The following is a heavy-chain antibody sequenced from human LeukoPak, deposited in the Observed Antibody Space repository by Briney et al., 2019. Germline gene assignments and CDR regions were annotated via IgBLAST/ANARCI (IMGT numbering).Heavy chain of an antibody. J-gene: IGHJ4*02. CDR2: ISGSGGST. Sequence: PGGSLRLSCAASGFTFSSYAMSWVRQAPGKGLEWVSAISGSGGSTYYADSVKGRFTISRDNSKNTLYLQMNSLRAEDTAVYYCAKGWDIVVVVRSSLSYFDYWGQGTLVTVSS. CDR1: GFTFSSYA. CDR3: AKGWDIVVVVRSSLSYFDY. D-gene: IGHD2-2*01. V-gene: IGHV3-23*01.